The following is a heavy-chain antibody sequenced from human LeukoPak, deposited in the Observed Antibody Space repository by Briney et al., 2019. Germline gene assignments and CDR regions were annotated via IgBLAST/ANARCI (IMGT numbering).Heavy chain of an antibody. J-gene: IGHJ4*02. D-gene: IGHD3-10*01. Sequence: GGSLRLSCVGSGFTFSNYLMNWVRQAPGKGLEWVSFISSTGGTIYYADAVKGRFTVSRDNAKNSLLLQMNSLRAEDTALYYCASGNAWSFYYFDYWGQGTLVTVSS. V-gene: IGHV3-48*01. CDR2: ISSTGGTI. CDR1: GFTFSNYL. CDR3: ASGNAWSFYYFDY.